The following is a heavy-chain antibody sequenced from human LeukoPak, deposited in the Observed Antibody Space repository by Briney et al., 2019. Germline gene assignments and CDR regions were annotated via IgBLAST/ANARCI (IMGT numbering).Heavy chain of an antibody. D-gene: IGHD2-2*01. CDR3: ARDASSWDTDY. CDR2: MSGSGTYT. V-gene: IGHV3-21*01. Sequence: GGSLRLSCAVSGFTFSSHTMNWVRQAPGKGLEWVSFMSGSGTYTSYAGPVKGRFIISRDNAKNSLYLQMNRLRVEDTAVYYCARDASSWDTDYWGQGTLVTVSS. CDR1: GFTFSSHT. J-gene: IGHJ4*02.